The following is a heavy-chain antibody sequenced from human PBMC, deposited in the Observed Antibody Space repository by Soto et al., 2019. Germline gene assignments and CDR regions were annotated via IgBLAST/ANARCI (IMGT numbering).Heavy chain of an antibody. CDR3: ARLNPAGGDCGGDCS. CDR2: IIPIFGTA. V-gene: IGHV1-69*01. D-gene: IGHD2-21*02. J-gene: IGHJ4*02. CDR1: GGTFSSYA. Sequence: QVQLVESGAEVKKPGSSVKVSCKASGGTFSSYAISWVRQAPGQGLEWMGGIIPIFGTANYAQKFQGRVTITADESTSTAYMELSSLRSEDTAVYYCARLNPAGGDCGGDCSWGQGTLVTVSS.